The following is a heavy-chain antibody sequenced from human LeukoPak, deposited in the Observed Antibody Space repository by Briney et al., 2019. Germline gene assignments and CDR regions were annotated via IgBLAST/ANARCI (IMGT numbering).Heavy chain of an antibody. Sequence: SETLSLTCTVSSGSIRSYYWSWIRQPPGKGLEWIGEINHSGSTNYNPSLKSRVTISVETSKNQFSLKLSSVTAADTAVYYCASSGVSDAFDIWGQGTMVTVSS. CDR2: INHSGST. V-gene: IGHV4-34*01. D-gene: IGHD6-13*01. CDR1: SGSIRSYY. CDR3: ASSGVSDAFDI. J-gene: IGHJ3*02.